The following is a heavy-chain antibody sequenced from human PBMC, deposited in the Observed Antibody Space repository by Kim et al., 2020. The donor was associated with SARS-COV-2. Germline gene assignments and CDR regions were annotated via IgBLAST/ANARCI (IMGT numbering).Heavy chain of an antibody. J-gene: IGHJ6*02. V-gene: IGHV3-49*03. D-gene: IGHD2-2*02. CDR1: GFTFGDYA. CDR3: TRDIYCSSTSCYNRPRYYYYGMDV. Sequence: GGSLRLSCTASGFTFGDYAMSWFRQAPGKGLEWVGFIRSKAYGGTTEYAASVKGRFTISRDDSKSIAYLQMNSLKTEDTAVYYCTRDIYCSSTSCYNRPRYYYYGMDVWGQGTTVTVSS. CDR2: IRSKAYGGTT.